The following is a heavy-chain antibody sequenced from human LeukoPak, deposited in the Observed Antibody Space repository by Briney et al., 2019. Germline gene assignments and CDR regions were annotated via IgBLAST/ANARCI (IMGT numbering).Heavy chain of an antibody. Sequence: SGGSLRLSCAASGFTFSDYFMRWIRQAPGKGLEWVSYISTSGSIIYYADSVKGRFTISRDNAKNSLYLQMNSLRAEDTAVYYCASGRYYYGGGHEDLQHWGQGTLVTVSS. D-gene: IGHD3-10*01. J-gene: IGHJ1*01. CDR2: ISTSGSII. V-gene: IGHV3-11*01. CDR1: GFTFSDYF. CDR3: ASGRYYYGGGHEDLQH.